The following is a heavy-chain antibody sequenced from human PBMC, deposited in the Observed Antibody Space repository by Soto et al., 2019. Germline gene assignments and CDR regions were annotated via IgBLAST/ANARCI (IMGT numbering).Heavy chain of an antibody. J-gene: IGHJ3*02. D-gene: IGHD1-26*01. Sequence: EVQLVESGGGLVQPGGSLRLSCAASGFTFSSYAMHWVRQAPGKGLEYVSAISSNGGSTDYANSVKGRFTISRDNSKNTLYLQMGSLRAEAMAVYFCARDLGAYAFDIWGQGTMVTVSS. CDR1: GFTFSSYA. CDR2: ISSNGGST. CDR3: ARDLGAYAFDI. V-gene: IGHV3-64*01.